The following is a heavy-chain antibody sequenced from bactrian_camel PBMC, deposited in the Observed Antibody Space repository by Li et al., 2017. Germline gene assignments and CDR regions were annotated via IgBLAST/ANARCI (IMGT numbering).Heavy chain of an antibody. D-gene: IGHD2*01. J-gene: IGHJ6*01. V-gene: IGHV3S9*01. CDR1: GDTIGRYC. CDR3: AAELGVSGYCVPGGLVFGY. Sequence: VQLVESGGGSVLTGGSLRLSCVASGDTIGRYCMGWFRQIPDREREGVAGIESDGSTSYADAVKGRFTISKDIAKNTVHLQMNSLKTEDAAMYYCAAELGVSGYCVPGGLVFGYWDQGTQVTVS. CDR2: IESDGST.